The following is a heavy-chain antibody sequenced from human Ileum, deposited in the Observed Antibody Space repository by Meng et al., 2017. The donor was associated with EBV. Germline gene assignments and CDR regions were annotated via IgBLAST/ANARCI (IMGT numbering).Heavy chain of an antibody. CDR1: GGSVGRAHSF. Sequence: GALRESGAGVGRSAGSLCLTGTCCGGSVGRAHSFWTGSRGPPGKGLEWIGYMAYSGSTNYSPPLESRVTISVDTAKNQFSLKLSSVTAADTAVYYCAGDPHSGSPHWGQGTLVTVSS. J-gene: IGHJ4*02. CDR3: AGDPHSGSPH. CDR2: MAYSGST. D-gene: IGHD1-26*01. V-gene: IGHV4-61*01.